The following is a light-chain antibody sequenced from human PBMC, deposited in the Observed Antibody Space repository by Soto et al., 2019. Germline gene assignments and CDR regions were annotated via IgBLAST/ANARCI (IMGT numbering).Light chain of an antibody. CDR1: SSDVGGYNF. V-gene: IGLV2-11*01. CDR2: DVT. J-gene: IGLJ2*01. CDR3: FSYAGSYTLGV. Sequence: QSALTQPRSVSGSPRQSVTISCTGTSSDVGGYNFVSWYQHHPGKAPKLIIYDVTKRPSGVPDRFSGSKSGNTASLTISGLQAEDEADYYCFSYAGSYTLGVFGGGTKLTVL.